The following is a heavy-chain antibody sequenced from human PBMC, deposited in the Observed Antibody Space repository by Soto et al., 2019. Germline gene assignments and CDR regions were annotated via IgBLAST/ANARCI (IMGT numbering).Heavy chain of an antibody. CDR2: ISYDGNNK. V-gene: IGHV3-30-3*01. CDR3: SRDVSGWPIYYCDY. CDR1: GFSFRSYA. D-gene: IGHD6-19*01. Sequence: QVQLVESGGGVVQPGRSLRLSCAASGFSFRSYAIHWVRQAPGKGLEWVAGISYDGNNKFYADSVKGRFTISRDNSKKTVYLQMNSLRTEDTAVSYCSRDVSGWPIYYCDYWGQGTLVTVSS. J-gene: IGHJ4*02.